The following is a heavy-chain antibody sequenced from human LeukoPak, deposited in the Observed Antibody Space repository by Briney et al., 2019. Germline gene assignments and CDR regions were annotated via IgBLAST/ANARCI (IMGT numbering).Heavy chain of an antibody. Sequence: GGSLRLSCATSGFSFSAYAVSWFRQTPGKGLEWVGLIRREAYGATTHYAASVKGRFTISRDDSNSIAYLQMDSLKTDDTAVYYCTSDLRIYYGSGSYYTDYWGQGTLVTVSS. CDR1: GFSFSAYA. D-gene: IGHD3-10*01. CDR3: TSDLRIYYGSGSYYTDY. CDR2: IRREAYGATT. J-gene: IGHJ4*02. V-gene: IGHV3-49*03.